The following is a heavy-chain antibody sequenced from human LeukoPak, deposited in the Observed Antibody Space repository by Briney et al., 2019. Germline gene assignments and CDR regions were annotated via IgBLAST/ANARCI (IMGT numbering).Heavy chain of an antibody. CDR2: MYCSGST. Sequence: SETLSLTCSVSGGSISSSTYYWSWIRQPPGKGLEWIAYMYCSGSTNYNPSLKSRVTISVDTSKNQFSLKLSSVTAADTAVYYCARVLGSYYFDYWGQGTLVTVSS. CDR1: GGSISSSTYY. V-gene: IGHV4-61*01. J-gene: IGHJ4*02. D-gene: IGHD3-10*01. CDR3: ARVLGSYYFDY.